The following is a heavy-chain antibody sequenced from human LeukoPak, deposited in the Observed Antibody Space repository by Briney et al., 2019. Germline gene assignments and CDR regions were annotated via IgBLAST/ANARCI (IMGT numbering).Heavy chain of an antibody. Sequence: ASVKVSCKVSGYSLTELSIHWVQQAPGKGLEWMGGFDPEDGETIYAQKFQGRVTMTEDTSTDTAHMALRSLRSEDTAVYYCATVGNYYGSGSYYYWFDPWGQGTLVTVSS. CDR3: ATVGNYYGSGSYYYWFDP. CDR2: FDPEDGET. D-gene: IGHD3-10*01. J-gene: IGHJ5*02. V-gene: IGHV1-24*01. CDR1: GYSLTELS.